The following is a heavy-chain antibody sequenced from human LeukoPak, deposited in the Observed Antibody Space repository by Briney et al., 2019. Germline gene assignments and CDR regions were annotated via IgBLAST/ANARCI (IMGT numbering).Heavy chain of an antibody. V-gene: IGHV3-23*01. CDR1: GFTFTSYA. CDR2: IGGSGGSS. J-gene: IGHJ2*01. D-gene: IGHD2-8*02. Sequence: GGSLRLSCAASGFTFTSYAMIWVRQAPGKGLEWVSAIGGSGGSSYYADSVRGRFTISRDNSKRTLYLQMNSLRAEDTAVYYCARESSRTGASPWCFDLWGRGTLVTVSS. CDR3: ARESSRTGASPWCFDL.